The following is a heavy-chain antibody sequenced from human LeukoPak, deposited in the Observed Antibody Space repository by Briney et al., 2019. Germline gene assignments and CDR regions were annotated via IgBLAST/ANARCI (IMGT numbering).Heavy chain of an antibody. D-gene: IGHD5-18*01. Sequence: SETLSLTCAVYGGSFSGYYWSWIRQPPGKGLEWIGEINHSGSTNYNPSLKSRVTISVDTSKNQFSLKLSSVTAADTAVYYCARARKNSYGYYRPLVSWFDPWGQGTLVTVSS. J-gene: IGHJ5*02. CDR2: INHSGST. V-gene: IGHV4-34*01. CDR1: GGSFSGYY. CDR3: ARARKNSYGYYRPLVSWFDP.